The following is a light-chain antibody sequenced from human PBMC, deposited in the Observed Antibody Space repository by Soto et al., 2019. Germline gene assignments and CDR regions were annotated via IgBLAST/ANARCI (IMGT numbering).Light chain of an antibody. CDR1: QRLLHSNGNIF. V-gene: IGKV2-28*01. Sequence: EIVMTQSPPSLTVTPGEPASISCSSSQRLLHSNGNIFLDWYLQKPGQSPQLLIYLGFNRASGVHDRVSSSTAGTDFTLKISRVEAEDAGVYYCMQALQTPYTFGQGTQLEIK. CDR3: MQALQTPYT. CDR2: LGF. J-gene: IGKJ2*01.